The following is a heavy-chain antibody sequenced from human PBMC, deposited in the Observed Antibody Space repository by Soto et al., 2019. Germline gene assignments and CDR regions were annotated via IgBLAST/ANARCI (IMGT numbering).Heavy chain of an antibody. D-gene: IGHD2-2*01. V-gene: IGHV5-10-1*01. CDR1: GYSFTSYW. J-gene: IGHJ6*02. Sequence: GESLKISCKGSGYSFTSYWITWVRQMPGKGLEYMGRIDPSDSYTNYSPSFQGHVIISADKSISTAYLQWSSLKASDTAMYCCASHSTTWAADYYYAMDVWGQGTTVTVS. CDR2: IDPSDSYT. CDR3: ASHSTTWAADYYYAMDV.